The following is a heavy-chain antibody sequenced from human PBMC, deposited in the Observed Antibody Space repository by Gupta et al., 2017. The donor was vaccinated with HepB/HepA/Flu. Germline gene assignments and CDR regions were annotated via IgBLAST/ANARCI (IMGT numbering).Heavy chain of an antibody. Sequence: QVPLLQSGAEVNKPGSSVKVSSKASGGTFTTYTMTWVRQAPGQGLEGRGKVIPMLGGTNYAQKLRGRITITADKSTRTAYLELSRLTSDDTAIYYGARTQGYCNNGLCPDFFDHGGKGTWGTVSP. CDR2: VIPMLGGT. V-gene: IGHV1-69*02. CDR3: ARTQGYCNNGLCPDFFDH. J-gene: IGHJ4*02. D-gene: IGHD2-8*01. CDR1: GGTFTTYT.